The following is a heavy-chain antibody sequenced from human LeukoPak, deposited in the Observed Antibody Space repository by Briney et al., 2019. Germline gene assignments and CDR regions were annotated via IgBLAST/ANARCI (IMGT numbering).Heavy chain of an antibody. D-gene: IGHD2-21*02. Sequence: GGSLRLSCAASGFTFSSFAMSWVRQAPGKGLECVSGISASGGSTYYADSVKGRFTISRDNSKNTLYLQMNSLRAEDTAEYYCAKGGLVVTAPLGYWGQGTLVTVSS. CDR2: ISASGGST. CDR3: AKGGLVVTAPLGY. V-gene: IGHV3-23*01. J-gene: IGHJ4*02. CDR1: GFTFSSFA.